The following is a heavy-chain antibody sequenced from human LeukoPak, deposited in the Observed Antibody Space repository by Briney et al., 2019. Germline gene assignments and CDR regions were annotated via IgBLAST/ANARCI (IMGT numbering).Heavy chain of an antibody. D-gene: IGHD5-12*01. Sequence: GGSLRLSCAASGFTFDDYAMHWVRQVPGKGLEWVSGISWNSETIGYADSVKGRFTISRDNAKNSLYLQMNSLRAEDAALYYWATNGGGDSGYGNFDYWGQGTLVTVSS. CDR1: GFTFDDYA. J-gene: IGHJ4*02. CDR2: ISWNSETI. CDR3: ATNGGGDSGYGNFDY. V-gene: IGHV3-9*01.